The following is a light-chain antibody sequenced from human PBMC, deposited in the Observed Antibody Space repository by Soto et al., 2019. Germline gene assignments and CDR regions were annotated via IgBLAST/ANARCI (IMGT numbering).Light chain of an antibody. CDR1: QSVSSSY. CDR3: QPYGSSPPT. V-gene: IGKV3-20*01. J-gene: IGKJ5*01. CDR2: GAS. Sequence: EIVLTQSPGTLSLSPGERATLSCRASQSVSSSYFAWYQQKPGQAPRLLIYGASSRATGIPDRFSGSGSGTDFTLTISRLEPEDFAVYHCQPYGSSPPTFGQGTRLEI.